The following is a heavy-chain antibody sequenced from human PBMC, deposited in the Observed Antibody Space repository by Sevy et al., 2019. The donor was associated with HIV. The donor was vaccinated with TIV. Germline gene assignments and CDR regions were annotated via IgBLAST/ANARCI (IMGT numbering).Heavy chain of an antibody. Sequence: SETLSLTCTVSGGSISSSNYYWGWIRQPPGKGLEWIANIYYTGSTYYNPSLKSRVTIFADTSKNQFSLKLSSVTAADPAVYYCARQMHYYDSAGYYHWDYWGQGTLVTVSS. V-gene: IGHV4-39*01. CDR3: ARQMHYYDSAGYYHWDY. J-gene: IGHJ4*02. CDR2: IYYTGST. CDR1: GGSISSSNYY. D-gene: IGHD3-22*01.